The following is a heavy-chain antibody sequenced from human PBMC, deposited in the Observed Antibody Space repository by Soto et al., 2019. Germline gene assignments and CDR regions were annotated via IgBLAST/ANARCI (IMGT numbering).Heavy chain of an antibody. D-gene: IGHD3-16*01. V-gene: IGHV2-5*01. J-gene: IGHJ4*02. CDR1: GFSLRTTGVG. CDR2: IYWNDDK. CDR3: AHTWGLPFGY. Sequence: QITLKESGPTLVEPTQTLTLTCTYSGFSLRTTGVGVGWIRQPPGKALEWLGIIYWNDDKRYSPSLKNRFTLTSDISKSQVVLTMTNMDPVDTATYYCAHTWGLPFGYWGQGTLVFVCS.